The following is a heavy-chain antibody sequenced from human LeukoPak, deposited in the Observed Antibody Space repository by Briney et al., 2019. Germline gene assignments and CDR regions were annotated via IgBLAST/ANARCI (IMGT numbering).Heavy chain of an antibody. CDR2: ISSSSSYI. J-gene: IGHJ4*02. Sequence: GGSLRLSCAASGFTFSSYSMNWVRQAPGKGLEWVSSISSSSSYIYYADSVKGRFTISRDNAKNSLYLQMNSLRAEDTAVYYCAKAGGYGSGGYLDYWGQGTLVTVSS. CDR3: AKAGGYGSGGYLDY. V-gene: IGHV3-21*04. D-gene: IGHD3-10*01. CDR1: GFTFSSYS.